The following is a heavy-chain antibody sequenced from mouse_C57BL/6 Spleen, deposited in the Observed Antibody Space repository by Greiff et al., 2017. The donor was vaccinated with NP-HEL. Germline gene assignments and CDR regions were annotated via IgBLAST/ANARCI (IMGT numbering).Heavy chain of an antibody. Sequence: VQLKQSGAELARPGASVKLSCKASGYTFTSYGISWVKQRTGQGLEWIGEIYPRSGNTYYNEKFKGKATLTADKSSSTAYMELRSLTSEDSAVYFCARLGDYYGSSTFAYWGQGTLVTVSA. CDR1: GYTFTSYG. V-gene: IGHV1-81*01. CDR2: IYPRSGNT. D-gene: IGHD1-1*01. CDR3: ARLGDYYGSSTFAY. J-gene: IGHJ3*01.